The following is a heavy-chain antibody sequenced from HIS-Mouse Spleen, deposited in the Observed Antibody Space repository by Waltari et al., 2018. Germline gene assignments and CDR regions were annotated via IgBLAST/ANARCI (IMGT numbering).Heavy chain of an antibody. D-gene: IGHD5-12*01. V-gene: IGHV3-30*18. Sequence: QVQLVESGGGGVEPGRSLRLSWAARGLPFRSNGMHLGRQAPGKGLEWVAVISYDGSNKYYADSVKGRFTISRDNSKNTLYLQMNSLRAEDTAVYYCAKEGFIVATINYFDYWGQGTLVTVSS. J-gene: IGHJ4*02. CDR2: ISYDGSNK. CDR1: GLPFRSNG. CDR3: AKEGFIVATINYFDY.